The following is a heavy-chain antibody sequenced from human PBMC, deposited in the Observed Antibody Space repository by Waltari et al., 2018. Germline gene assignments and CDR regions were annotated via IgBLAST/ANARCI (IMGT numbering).Heavy chain of an antibody. Sequence: QLQLQESGPGLVKPSETLSLTCAVSGSSFSNSNFYGAWIRQTPGKGLEWIGSIYYSGSTYYNPSLKSRATISIDTSKNQFSLKLSSVTAADTAVYYCAKYSSSPYYYGMDVWGQGTTVTVSS. D-gene: IGHD6-13*01. CDR3: AKYSSSPYYYGMDV. CDR2: IYYSGST. CDR1: GSSFSNSNFY. V-gene: IGHV4-39*07. J-gene: IGHJ6*02.